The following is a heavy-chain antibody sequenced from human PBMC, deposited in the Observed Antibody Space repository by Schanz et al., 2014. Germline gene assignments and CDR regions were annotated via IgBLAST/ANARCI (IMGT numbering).Heavy chain of an antibody. Sequence: QVQLVQSGAEVKKPGASVRVSCKASGYTFTSYGISWVRQAPGQGLEWMGWISAYNGNTKYPQKLQGRVTITRDTYASTDYMELSSLRSEYTAVYSCARGIGGYGANNYFDYWGQGTLVTVSS. D-gene: IGHD5-12*01. V-gene: IGHV1-18*01. CDR2: ISAYNGNT. CDR3: ARGIGGYGANNYFDY. J-gene: IGHJ4*02. CDR1: GYTFTSYG.